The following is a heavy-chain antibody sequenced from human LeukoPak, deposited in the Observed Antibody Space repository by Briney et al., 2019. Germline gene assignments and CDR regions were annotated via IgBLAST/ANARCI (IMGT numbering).Heavy chain of an antibody. CDR1: GFTFSSYD. CDR3: ARAHSEWYFDL. Sequence: PGGSLRLSCAASGFTFSSYDMHWVRRATEKGLEWVSTIGPAGDPYYPGSVKGRFTISRENAKNSLYLQMNSLRAGDTAVYYCARAHSEWYFDLWGRGTLVTVSS. CDR2: IGPAGDP. J-gene: IGHJ2*01. V-gene: IGHV3-13*05.